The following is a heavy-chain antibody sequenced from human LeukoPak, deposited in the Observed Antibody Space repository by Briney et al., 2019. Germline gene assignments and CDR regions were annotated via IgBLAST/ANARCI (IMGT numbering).Heavy chain of an antibody. CDR3: ARGSRFLDY. D-gene: IGHD3-3*01. V-gene: IGHV1-46*01. J-gene: IGHJ4*02. Sequence: ASVTVSCKASGYTFTSDYIHWVRQAPGQGLEWLGIINPSGGRTTYGQNFQGRVTMTRDTSTSTVYMELSSLRSEDTAVYYCARGSRFLDYWGQGTLATVSS. CDR2: INPSGGRT. CDR1: GYTFTSDY.